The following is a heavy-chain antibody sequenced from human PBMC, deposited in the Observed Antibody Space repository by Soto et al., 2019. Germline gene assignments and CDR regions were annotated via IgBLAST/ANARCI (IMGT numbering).Heavy chain of an antibody. J-gene: IGHJ6*04. CDR1: GFPLSTHG. V-gene: IGHV3-23*01. CDR2: ITGTGGNT. CDR3: ARIRGYWYGLDV. Sequence: EVQLLESGGGLVQPAGSLRLSCAASGFPLSTHGMTWVRQAPGKGLEWVSAITGTGGNTYYVDSVKGRFTSSRDNSKNMLYLQMNSLSVEDTAVYFSARIRGYWYGLDVWGKGTTFTVSS.